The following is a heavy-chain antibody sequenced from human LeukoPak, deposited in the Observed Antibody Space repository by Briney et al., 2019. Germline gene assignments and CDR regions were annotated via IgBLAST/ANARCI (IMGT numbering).Heavy chain of an antibody. V-gene: IGHV3-23*01. D-gene: IGHD5-18*01. CDR1: GFTFSSYG. CDR2: ISGSGGST. Sequence: GGSLRLSCAASGFTFSSYGMSWVRQAPGKGLEWVSAISGSGGSTYYADSVKGRFTISRDNSKNTLYLQMNSLRAEDTAVYYCAKARHIYGYPLDYWGQGTLVTVSS. J-gene: IGHJ4*02. CDR3: AKARHIYGYPLDY.